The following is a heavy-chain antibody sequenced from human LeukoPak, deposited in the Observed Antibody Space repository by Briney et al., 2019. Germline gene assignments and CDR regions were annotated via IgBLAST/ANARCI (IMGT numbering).Heavy chain of an antibody. Sequence: ASVKVSCKVSGYSLSELAIHWVRQAPGKGLEWMGGFEPEDGVTIYAQKFQGRVTITADESTSTAYMELSSLRSEDTAVYYCARAGRWYCSSTSCWGPFDYWGQGTLVTVSS. D-gene: IGHD2-2*01. CDR1: GYSLSELA. CDR3: ARAGRWYCSSTSCWGPFDY. CDR2: FEPEDGVT. J-gene: IGHJ4*02. V-gene: IGHV1-24*01.